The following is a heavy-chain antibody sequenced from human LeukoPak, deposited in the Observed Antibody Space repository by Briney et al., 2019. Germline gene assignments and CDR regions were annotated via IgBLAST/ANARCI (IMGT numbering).Heavy chain of an antibody. D-gene: IGHD2-2*01. J-gene: IGHJ4*02. CDR2: IYYSGST. V-gene: IGHV4-59*01. CDR3: ARDPSYHGGYFDY. CDR1: GGSINSYY. Sequence: SETLSLTCTVSGGSINSYYWSWIRQPPGKGLEWIGYIYYSGSTNYNPSLKSRVTISVDTSKNQFSLKLSSVTAADTAVYYCARDPSYHGGYFDYWGQGTLVIVFS.